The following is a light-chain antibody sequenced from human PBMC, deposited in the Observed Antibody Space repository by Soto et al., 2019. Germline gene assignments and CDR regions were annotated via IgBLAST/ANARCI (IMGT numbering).Light chain of an antibody. Sequence: IEVTQTPSTLSASVGDRVAITCRASDNIVHWVAWYQQKPGTAPKLLIYKAANLADEVPARFAGSGSGTDFTLTITRLQPDDFATYYCQHYNSFSRPFGQ. V-gene: IGKV1-5*03. CDR2: KAA. CDR1: DNIVHW. J-gene: IGKJ1*01. CDR3: QHYNSFSRP.